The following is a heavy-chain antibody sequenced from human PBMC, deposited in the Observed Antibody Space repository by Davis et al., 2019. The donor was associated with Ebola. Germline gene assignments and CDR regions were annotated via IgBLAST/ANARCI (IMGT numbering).Heavy chain of an antibody. V-gene: IGHV4-38-2*01. CDR2: IYHSGST. CDR1: GYSISSGYY. CDR3: ARVLTLNWFDP. J-gene: IGHJ5*02. Sequence: PSETLSLTCAVSGYSISSGYYWGWIRQPPGKGLEWIGSIYHSGSTYYNPSLKSRVTISVDTSKNQFSLKLSSVTAADTAVYYCARVLTLNWFDPWGQGTLVTVSS.